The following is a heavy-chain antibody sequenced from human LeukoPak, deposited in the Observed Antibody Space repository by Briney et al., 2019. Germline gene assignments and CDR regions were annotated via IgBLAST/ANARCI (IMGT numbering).Heavy chain of an antibody. D-gene: IGHD3-16*01. V-gene: IGHV3-74*01. CDR2: INSDGSWT. CDR1: GNYW. J-gene: IGHJ6*02. CDR3: ARGGGLDV. Sequence: GGSLRLSCAASGNYWMHWVRQAPGKGLVWVSHINSDGSWTSYADSVKGRFTISKDNAKNSLYLQMSNLRAEDTAVYFCARGGGLDVWGQGATVTVSS.